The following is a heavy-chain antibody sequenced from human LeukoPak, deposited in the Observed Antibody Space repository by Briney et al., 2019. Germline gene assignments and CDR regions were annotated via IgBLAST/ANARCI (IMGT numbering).Heavy chain of an antibody. D-gene: IGHD2-15*01. CDR3: ARERISGGSCFDY. V-gene: IGHV3-21*01. Sequence: PEGSLRLSCAASGFTFTSFAMSWVRQAPGKGLEWVSSISSSSSYIYYADSVKGRFTISRDNAKNSLYLQMNSLRAEDTAVYYCARERISGGSCFDYWGQGTLVTVSS. J-gene: IGHJ4*02. CDR1: GFTFTSFA. CDR2: ISSSSSYI.